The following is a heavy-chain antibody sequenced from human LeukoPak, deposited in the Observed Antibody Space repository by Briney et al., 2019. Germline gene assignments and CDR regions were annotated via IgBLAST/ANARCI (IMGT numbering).Heavy chain of an antibody. CDR3: ARTLSAGYSSDAVLDI. CDR1: GGSISSYY. Sequence: PSETLPLTCTVSGGSISSYYWSWIRQPPGKGLEWIGYIYYSGSTNYNPSLKSRVTISVDTSKNQFSLKLSSVTAADTAVYYCARTLSAGYSSDAVLDIWGQGTMVTVSS. D-gene: IGHD6-25*01. V-gene: IGHV4-59*08. CDR2: IYYSGST. J-gene: IGHJ3*02.